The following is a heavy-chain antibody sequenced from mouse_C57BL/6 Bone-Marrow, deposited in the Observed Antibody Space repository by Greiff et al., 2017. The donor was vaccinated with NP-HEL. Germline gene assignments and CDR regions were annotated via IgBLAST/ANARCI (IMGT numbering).Heavy chain of an antibody. CDR3: VYYYGSSHLYYFDY. CDR2: IYPGDGDT. V-gene: IGHV1-82*01. CDR1: GYAFSSSW. D-gene: IGHD1-1*01. Sequence: QVQLQQSGPELVKPGASVKISCKASGYAFSSSWMNWVKQRPGKGLEWIGRIYPGDGDTNYNGKFKGKATLTADKSSSTAYMQLSSLTSEDSAVYFCVYYYGSSHLYYFDYWGQGTTLTVSS. J-gene: IGHJ2*01.